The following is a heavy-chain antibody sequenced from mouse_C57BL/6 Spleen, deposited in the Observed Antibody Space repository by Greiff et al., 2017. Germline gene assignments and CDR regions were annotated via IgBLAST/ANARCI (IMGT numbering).Heavy chain of an antibody. CDR2: IDPEDGET. CDR1: GFNIKDYY. D-gene: IGHD1-1*01. V-gene: IGHV14-2*01. CDR3: AIYCGSSFWYFDV. Sequence: EVKLQESGAELVKPGASVKLSCTASGFNIKDYYMHWVKQRTEQGLEWIGRIDPEDGETKYAPKFQGKATITADTSSNTAYLQLSSLTSEDTAVYYCAIYCGSSFWYFDVWGTGTTVTVSS. J-gene: IGHJ1*03.